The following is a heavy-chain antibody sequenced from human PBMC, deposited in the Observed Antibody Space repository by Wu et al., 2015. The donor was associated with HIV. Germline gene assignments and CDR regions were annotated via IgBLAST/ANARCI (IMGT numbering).Heavy chain of an antibody. Sequence: QVQLVQSGAEVKKPGSSVKVSCKASGGAFSSYAVSWVRQAPGQGLEWSGGITGMFGTANYAQKFQGRVTITADESTSTAYMELSSLRSEDTAVYYCARDNDCSSTSCGYYYGMDVVGPRDHGSTVSS. CDR3: ARDNDCSSTSCGYYYGMDV. CDR1: GGAFSSYA. J-gene: IGHJ6*02. V-gene: IGHV1-69*12. CDR2: ITGMFGTA. D-gene: IGHD2-2*01.